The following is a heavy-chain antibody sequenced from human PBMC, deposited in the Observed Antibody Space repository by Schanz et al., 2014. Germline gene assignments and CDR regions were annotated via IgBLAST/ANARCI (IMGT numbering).Heavy chain of an antibody. CDR1: GFTFSSYG. J-gene: IGHJ6*02. CDR2: IKQHGNEK. Sequence: EVQLVESGGGLVQPGGSLRLSCAASGFTFSSYGMHWVRQAPGKGLEWVANIKQHGNEKYYVDSVKGRFTISRDNAKISLYLQMNSLRVEDTAVYYCARDTSYGRDVWGQGTTVTVSS. CDR3: ARDTSYGRDV. V-gene: IGHV3-7*01.